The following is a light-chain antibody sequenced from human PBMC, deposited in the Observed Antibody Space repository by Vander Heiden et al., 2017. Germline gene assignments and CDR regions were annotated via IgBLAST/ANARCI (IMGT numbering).Light chain of an antibody. J-gene: IGKJ1*01. CDR2: GAS. CDR1: QSVSSNY. Sequence: EIVLTQSPGTLSLSPGERATLSCRASQSVSSNYLAWYQQKPGQAPRLLLYGASSRAIGIPDRFSGSGSGTDFTLTISRLEPEDFAVHHCQQDGTSPRTFGQGTKVEIK. CDR3: QQDGTSPRT. V-gene: IGKV3-20*01.